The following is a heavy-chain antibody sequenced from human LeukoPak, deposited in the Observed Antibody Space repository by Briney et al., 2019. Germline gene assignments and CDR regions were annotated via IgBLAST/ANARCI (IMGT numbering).Heavy chain of an antibody. CDR2: IIPIFGTA. J-gene: IGHJ4*02. CDR3: AKNPEASIVVVVAATPEDVGD. V-gene: IGHV1-69*05. D-gene: IGHD2-15*01. CDR1: GGTFSSYA. Sequence: GASVKVSCKASGGTFSSYAISWVRQAPGQGLEWMGGIIPIFGTANYAQKFQGRVTITTDESTSTAYMELSSLRSEDTAVYYCAKNPEASIVVVVAATPEDVGDWGQGTLVTVSS.